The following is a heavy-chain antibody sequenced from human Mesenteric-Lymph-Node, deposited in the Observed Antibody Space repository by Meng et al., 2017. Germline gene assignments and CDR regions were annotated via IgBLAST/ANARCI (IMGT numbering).Heavy chain of an antibody. CDR2: IDPTGGVT. CDR1: GFTFSGSA. CDR3: AKWARSIALAGLVDY. J-gene: IGHJ4*02. D-gene: IGHD6-19*01. Sequence: GGSLRLSCAASGFTFSGSAMSWVRQAPGMGLEWVSSIDPTGGVTFYADSVKGRFTISRENSMNTLSLQMNSLRAEDTALYYCAKWARSIALAGLVDYWGQGTLVTVSS. V-gene: IGHV3-23*01.